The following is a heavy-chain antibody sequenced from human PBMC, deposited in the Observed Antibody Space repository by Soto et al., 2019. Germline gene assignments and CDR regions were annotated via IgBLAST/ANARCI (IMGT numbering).Heavy chain of an antibody. CDR1: GFTFSSYA. CDR2: ISGSGGST. D-gene: IGHD3-22*01. CDR3: AKGVRSYYYYGMDV. Sequence: GGYLRLSCAASGFTFSSYAMTWVRQAPGKGLEWVSGISGSGGSTYYADSVKGRFTISRDNSKNTMYLQMNSLRAEDTAVYYCAKGVRSYYYYGMDVWGQGTTVTVSS. V-gene: IGHV3-23*01. J-gene: IGHJ6*02.